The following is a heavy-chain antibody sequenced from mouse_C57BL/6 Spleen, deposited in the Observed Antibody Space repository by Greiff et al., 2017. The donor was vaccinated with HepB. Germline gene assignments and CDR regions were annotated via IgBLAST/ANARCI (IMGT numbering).Heavy chain of an antibody. Sequence: EVKLVESGGGLVKPGGSLKLSCAASGFTFSDSGMHWVRQAPEKGLEWVAYISSGSSTIYYADTVKGRFTISRDNAKNTLFLQMTSLRSEDTAMYYCARLTTVVADYWGQGTSVTVSS. D-gene: IGHD1-1*01. J-gene: IGHJ4*01. CDR3: ARLTTVVADY. CDR2: ISSGSSTI. V-gene: IGHV5-17*01. CDR1: GFTFSDSG.